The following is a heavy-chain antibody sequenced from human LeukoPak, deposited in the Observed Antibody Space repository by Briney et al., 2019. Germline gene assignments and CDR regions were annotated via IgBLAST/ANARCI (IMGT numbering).Heavy chain of an antibody. Sequence: GGSLRLSCAASGFTFSSYSMNWVRQAPGKGLEWVSSISSSSSYIYYADSVKGRFTVSRGNAKNSLYLQMSSLRAEDTAVYYCARGYGSGSYYEAFDIWGQGTMVTVSS. J-gene: IGHJ3*02. CDR3: ARGYGSGSYYEAFDI. V-gene: IGHV3-21*01. CDR1: GFTFSSYS. D-gene: IGHD3-10*01. CDR2: ISSSSSYI.